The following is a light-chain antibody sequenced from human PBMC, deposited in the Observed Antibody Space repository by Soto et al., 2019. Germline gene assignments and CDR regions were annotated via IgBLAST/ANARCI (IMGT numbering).Light chain of an antibody. CDR2: DAS. V-gene: IGKV1-5*01. J-gene: IGKJ5*01. Sequence: DIQMTQSPSTLSASVGDRVTITCRASQSISSGLAWYQQKPGKDPKLLIYDASSLESGVPSRFSGSGSGTEFTLTISSLQPDDFATYYCQQYNSYSITFGQGTRLEIK. CDR1: QSISSG. CDR3: QQYNSYSIT.